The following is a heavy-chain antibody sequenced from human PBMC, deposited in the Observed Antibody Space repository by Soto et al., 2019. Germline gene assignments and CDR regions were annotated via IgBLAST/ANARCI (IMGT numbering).Heavy chain of an antibody. J-gene: IGHJ5*02. CDR1: GGSISSYF. D-gene: IGHD3-10*01. CDR2: IYSSGST. CDR3: ARSTGDEFDP. Sequence: QVQLQESGPGLVKPSETLSLTCTVSGGSISSYFWSWIRQPPGKGLAWIGYIYSSGSTNYNPSLKSRVTISLDTSNNHFSLKLSSVTVADTAVYYWARSTGDEFDPWGQGTLVTVSS. V-gene: IGHV4-59*01.